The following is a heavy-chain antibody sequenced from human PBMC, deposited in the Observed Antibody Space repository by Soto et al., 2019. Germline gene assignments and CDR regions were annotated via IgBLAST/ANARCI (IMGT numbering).Heavy chain of an antibody. CDR1: GGSISSYY. D-gene: IGHD1-20*01. J-gene: IGHJ3*01. V-gene: IGHV4-59*08. Sequence: PSETLCLTCTVSGGSISSYYWSWIRQPPGKGLEWIGYIYYSGSTNYNPSLKSRVTISVDTSKNQFSLKLSSVTAADTAVYYCARRYGSAFDVWGQGTMVTVSS. CDR3: ARRYGSAFDV. CDR2: IYYSGST.